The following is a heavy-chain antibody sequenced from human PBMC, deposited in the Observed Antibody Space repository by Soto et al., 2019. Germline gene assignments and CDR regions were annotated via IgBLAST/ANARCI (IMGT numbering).Heavy chain of an antibody. D-gene: IGHD2-21*02. CDR3: ATLGLGCGGDCYPDGQDY. V-gene: IGHV1-69*12. CDR2: IIPIFGTA. Sequence: QVQLVQSGAEVKKPGSSVKVSCKASGGTFSSYAISWVRQAPGQGLEWMGGIIPIFGTANYAQKFQGRVTITADESTSTAYMELSSLRSEDTAVYYCATLGLGCGGDCYPDGQDYWGQGTLVTVSS. J-gene: IGHJ4*02. CDR1: GGTFSSYA.